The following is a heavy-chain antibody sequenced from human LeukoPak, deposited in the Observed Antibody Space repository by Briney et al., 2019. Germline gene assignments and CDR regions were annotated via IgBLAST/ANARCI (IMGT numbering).Heavy chain of an antibody. CDR1: GFTFSSYE. Sequence: GGSLRLSCAASGFTFSSYEMNWVRQAPGKGLEWVSYISSSGSTIYYADSVKGRSTISRDNAKNSLYLQMNSLRAEDTAVYYCARETDQAFDIWGQGTMVTVSS. V-gene: IGHV3-48*03. J-gene: IGHJ3*02. D-gene: IGHD1-14*01. CDR2: ISSSGSTI. CDR3: ARETDQAFDI.